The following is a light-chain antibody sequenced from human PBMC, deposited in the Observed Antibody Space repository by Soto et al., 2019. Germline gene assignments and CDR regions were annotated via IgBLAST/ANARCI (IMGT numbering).Light chain of an antibody. CDR3: HQSYRTPVT. CDR2: DVS. Sequence: DIQMTQSPSTLSASVGDRVTITCRASQSIGDSLAWYQQKPGKAPYLLISDVSSLERGVPSRFSGGGSGTDFTLTITGLQPEDSATYYCHQSYRTPVTFGGGTKVDIK. CDR1: QSIGDS. J-gene: IGKJ4*01. V-gene: IGKV1-39*01.